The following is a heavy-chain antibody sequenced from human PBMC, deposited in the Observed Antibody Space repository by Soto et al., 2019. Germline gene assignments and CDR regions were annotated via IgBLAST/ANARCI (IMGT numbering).Heavy chain of an antibody. Sequence: GXSVKVSCKASGYTFTSYGISWVRQAPGQGLEWMGWISAYNGNTNYAQKLQGRVTMTTDTSTSTAYMELRSLRSDDTAVYYCARDPYRYDSSGQKRNDYWGQGTLVTVSS. CDR1: GYTFTSYG. CDR2: ISAYNGNT. D-gene: IGHD3-22*01. J-gene: IGHJ4*02. CDR3: ARDPYRYDSSGQKRNDY. V-gene: IGHV1-18*01.